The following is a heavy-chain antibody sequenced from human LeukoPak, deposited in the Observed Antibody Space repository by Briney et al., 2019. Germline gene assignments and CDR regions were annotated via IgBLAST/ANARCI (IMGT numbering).Heavy chain of an antibody. J-gene: IGHJ3*02. D-gene: IGHD3-3*01. V-gene: IGHV1-69*13. Sequence: ASVKVSCKASGGTFSSYAISWVRQAPGQGLEWMGGIIPIFGTANYAQKFQGRVTITADESTSTAYMELSSLRSEDTAVYYCATLLRFLEWAYAFDIWGQGTMVTVSS. CDR2: IIPIFGTA. CDR1: GGTFSSYA. CDR3: ATLLRFLEWAYAFDI.